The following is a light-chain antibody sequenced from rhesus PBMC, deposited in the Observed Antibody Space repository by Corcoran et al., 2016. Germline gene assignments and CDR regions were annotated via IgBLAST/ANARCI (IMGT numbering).Light chain of an antibody. J-gene: IGKJ2*01. CDR1: QSVGSS. Sequence: QVILTQSPATLSLSPGERATLSCRASQSVGSSLAWYPPKPGQAPRLLIYGASSRATGTPDRVSGSGSGTEFPLTISSLEPEDFAVYYCQKYSSSPPYSFGQGTKVEIK. V-gene: IGKV3-53*01. CDR3: QKYSSSPPYS. CDR2: GAS.